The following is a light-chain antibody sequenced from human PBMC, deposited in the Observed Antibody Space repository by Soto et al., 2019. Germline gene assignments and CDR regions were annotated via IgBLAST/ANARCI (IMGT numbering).Light chain of an antibody. CDR3: CSYAGSYIYVV. V-gene: IGLV2-11*01. Sequence: QSVLTQPRSVSGSPGQSVTISCTGTSSDVGGYNYVSWYQQHPGKAPKLMIYDVSKRPSGVPDRFSGSKSGNTASLTISGRQAEDEADYYCCSYAGSYIYVVFGGGTKLTVL. J-gene: IGLJ2*01. CDR2: DVS. CDR1: SSDVGGYNY.